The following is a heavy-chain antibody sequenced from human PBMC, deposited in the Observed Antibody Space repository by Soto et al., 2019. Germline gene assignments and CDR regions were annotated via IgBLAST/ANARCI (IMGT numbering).Heavy chain of an antibody. CDR1: GFTFSDYY. CDR3: ARGGVKGTTSRGQVYN. Sequence: QVQVVESGGGLVKPGGSLSFSCAASGFTFSDYYMSWIRQAPGKGLEWVSVISSSGDSTNYADSVKGRFTISRDNVKNSLYLQMNSLRAEDTAVYYCARGGVKGTTSRGQVYNWGQGTLVTVSS. V-gene: IGHV3-11*06. D-gene: IGHD1-7*01. J-gene: IGHJ4*02. CDR2: ISSSGDST.